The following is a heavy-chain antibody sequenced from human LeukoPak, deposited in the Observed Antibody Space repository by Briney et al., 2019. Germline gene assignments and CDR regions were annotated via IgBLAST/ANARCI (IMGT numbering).Heavy chain of an antibody. V-gene: IGHV3-23*01. CDR2: ISGSGGST. D-gene: IGHD3-3*01. Sequence: GGSLRLSCAANGFTFSSYAMSWVRQAPGKGLEWVSGISGSGGSTYYAVSVKGRFTISRDNSKNTLYLQMNGLRAEDSALYHCAKDVGFLEWLFCFDYWGQGTLVTVSS. CDR3: AKDVGFLEWLFCFDY. CDR1: GFTFSSYA. J-gene: IGHJ4*02.